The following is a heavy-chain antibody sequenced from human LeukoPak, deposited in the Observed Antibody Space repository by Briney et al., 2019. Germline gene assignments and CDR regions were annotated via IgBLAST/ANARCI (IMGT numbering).Heavy chain of an antibody. Sequence: ASVKVSCKASGYTFTCYYMHWVRQAPGQGLEWMGWINPNSGRTNYAQNFQGRVTMTRDTSISTAYMELSRLPSDDTAVYYCARVSVYYDSRAYYYHWGQGTLVAVSS. D-gene: IGHD3-22*01. V-gene: IGHV1-2*02. J-gene: IGHJ5*02. CDR2: INPNSGRT. CDR1: GYTFTCYY. CDR3: ARVSVYYDSRAYYYH.